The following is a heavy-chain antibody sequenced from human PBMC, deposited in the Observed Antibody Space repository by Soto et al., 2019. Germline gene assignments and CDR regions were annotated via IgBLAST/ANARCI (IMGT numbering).Heavy chain of an antibody. CDR1: GFTFSRYW. CDR2: INSDGSDT. Sequence: EVQLVESGGGLVQPGGSLRLSCAASGFTFSRYWMHWVRQAPGKGLVWVSRINSDGSDTYYADSVKGRFTISRDNAKNTVYLQMNSLRAEDTAVYYCASQYMYSSGLYFYGMDVWGQGTTVTVSS. D-gene: IGHD6-19*01. J-gene: IGHJ6*02. V-gene: IGHV3-74*01. CDR3: ASQYMYSSGLYFYGMDV.